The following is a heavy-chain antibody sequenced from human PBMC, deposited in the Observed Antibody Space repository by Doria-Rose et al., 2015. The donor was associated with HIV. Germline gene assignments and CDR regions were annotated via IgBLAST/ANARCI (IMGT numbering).Heavy chain of an antibody. Sequence: ESGPVLAKPTETLTLTRTVSGVSLSSPGMGVSWIRQPPGKALEWLANIFSDDGRSYKTSLKSRLTISRCTSKSQVVLTMTDMDPVDTATYYCARIKSSRWYHKYYFDFWGRGTLVIVSA. CDR1: GVSLSSPGMG. CDR2: IFSDDGR. J-gene: IGHJ4*02. D-gene: IGHD6-13*01. CDR3: ARIKSSRWYHKYYFDF. V-gene: IGHV2-26*01.